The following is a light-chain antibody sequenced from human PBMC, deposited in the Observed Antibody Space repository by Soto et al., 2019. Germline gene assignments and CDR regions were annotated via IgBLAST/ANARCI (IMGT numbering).Light chain of an antibody. J-gene: IGKJ5*01. CDR2: DAS. CDR3: QQYGSSPIT. CDR1: QTVSSTY. V-gene: IGKV3-20*01. Sequence: EIVLTPSPGTLSLSPVERATLSCRASQTVSSTYLAWYQQKPGQAPRLLIYDASIRATGIPDRFSGSGSGTDFTLTISRLEPEDFAVYYCQQYGSSPITFGQGTRLEIK.